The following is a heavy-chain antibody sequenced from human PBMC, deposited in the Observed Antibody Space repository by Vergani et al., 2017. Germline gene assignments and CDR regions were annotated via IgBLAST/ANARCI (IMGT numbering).Heavy chain of an antibody. J-gene: IGHJ3*02. D-gene: IGHD3-10*01. V-gene: IGHV4-34*01. CDR1: GGSFSGYY. CDR3: AREARRITMVRGVLGAFDI. Sequence: QVQLQQWGAGLLKPSETLSLTCAVYGGSFSGYYWSWIRQPPGKGLEWIGEINHRGSTNYNPSLRSRVTISVDTSRNQFSLKLSSVTAADTAVYYCAREARRITMVRGVLGAFDIWGQGTMVTVSS. CDR2: INHRGST.